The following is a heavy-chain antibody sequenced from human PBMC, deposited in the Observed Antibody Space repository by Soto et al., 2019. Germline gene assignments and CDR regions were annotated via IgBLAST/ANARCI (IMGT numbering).Heavy chain of an antibody. CDR1: GFTLSAYW. V-gene: IGHV3-74*01. J-gene: IGHJ5*02. CDR3: ARSDWFDP. Sequence: EVQLVESGGGLVQPGGSLRLSCAASGFTLSAYWMHWVRQAPGKGLVWVSRIKGDGSSATYADSVKGRFTISRDNAKNTLYLQINSLRAEDTAVYYCARSDWFDPWGQGTLVTVSS. CDR2: IKGDGSSA.